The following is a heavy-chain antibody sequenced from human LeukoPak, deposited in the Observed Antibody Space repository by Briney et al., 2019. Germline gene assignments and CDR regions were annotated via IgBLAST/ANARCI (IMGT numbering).Heavy chain of an antibody. CDR3: SRQGSYFDY. Sequence: GESLKISCKGSGYSFTSYCIAWVRQMPGKGLEWMGIIYPGGSDTTYSPSFQGQVTISSDKSISTAYLQWSSLKASDTAMYYCSRQGSYFDYWAQGTLVTVSS. CDR2: IYPGGSDT. J-gene: IGHJ4*02. CDR1: GYSFTSYC. V-gene: IGHV5-51*01.